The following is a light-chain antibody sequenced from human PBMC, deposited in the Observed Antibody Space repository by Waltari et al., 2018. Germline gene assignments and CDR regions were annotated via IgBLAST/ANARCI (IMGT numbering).Light chain of an antibody. CDR1: SSDVGAYNR. J-gene: IGLJ3*02. CDR3: SSYTRTTTLWV. V-gene: IGLV2-14*03. Sequence: QSALTQPASVSGSPGQSITISCTGTSSDVGAYNRVSWYQQHPGKAPKLIIFDVSKRPSGVSNRFSGPKSGDTASLSISGLQAEDEADYYCSSYTRTTTLWVFGGGTKLTVL. CDR2: DVS.